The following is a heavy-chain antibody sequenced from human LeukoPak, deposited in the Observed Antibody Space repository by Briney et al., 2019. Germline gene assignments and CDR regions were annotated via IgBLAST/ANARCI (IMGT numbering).Heavy chain of an antibody. V-gene: IGHV1-69*05. CDR3: ARDGAVRGVDAFDI. J-gene: IGHJ3*02. Sequence: SVKVSCKASGGTFSSYAISWVRQAPGQRLEWMGGIIPIFGTANYAQKFQGRVTITTDESTSTAYMELSSLRSEDTAVYYCARDGAVRGVDAFDIWGQGTMVTVSS. CDR1: GGTFSSYA. CDR2: IIPIFGTA. D-gene: IGHD3-10*01.